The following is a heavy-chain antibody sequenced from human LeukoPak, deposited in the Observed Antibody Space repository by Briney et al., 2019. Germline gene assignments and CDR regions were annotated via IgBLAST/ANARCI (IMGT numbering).Heavy chain of an antibody. Sequence: PGGSLRLSCAASGFTVSSNYMSWVRQAPGKGLEWVSAISGSGGSTYYADSVKGRFTISRDNSKNTLYLQMNSLRAEDTAVYYCAKWHLGSSSAYYYYGMDVWGQGTTVTVSS. V-gene: IGHV3-23*01. CDR1: GFTVSSNY. CDR2: ISGSGGST. J-gene: IGHJ6*02. CDR3: AKWHLGSSSAYYYYGMDV. D-gene: IGHD6-13*01.